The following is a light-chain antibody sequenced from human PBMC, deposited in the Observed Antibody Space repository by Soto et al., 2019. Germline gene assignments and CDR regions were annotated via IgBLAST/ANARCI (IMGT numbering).Light chain of an antibody. Sequence: QSALTQPASVSGSPGPSITISCTGTNSDVGSYNFVSWYQQHPGKAPQLIIYEVSNRPSGVSNRFSGSKSGNTASLTISGLQAEDEADYYCTSYRRSSTLVVFGGGTKLTVL. CDR1: NSDVGSYNF. CDR2: EVS. J-gene: IGLJ2*01. V-gene: IGLV2-14*01. CDR3: TSYRRSSTLVV.